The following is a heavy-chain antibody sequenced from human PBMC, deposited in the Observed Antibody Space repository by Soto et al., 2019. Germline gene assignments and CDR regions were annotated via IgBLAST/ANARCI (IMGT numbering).Heavy chain of an antibody. V-gene: IGHV1-69*08. Sequence: QVQLVQSGAEVKKPGSSVKVSCKASGGTFSSYTISWVRQAPGQGLEWMGRIIPILGIANYAQKFQGRVTITADKSTSTAYMELSSLRSEDTAVYYCARDTGINPKYYFDYWGQGTLVTVSS. CDR2: IIPILGIA. J-gene: IGHJ4*02. CDR1: GGTFSSYT. CDR3: ARDTGINPKYYFDY. D-gene: IGHD1-20*01.